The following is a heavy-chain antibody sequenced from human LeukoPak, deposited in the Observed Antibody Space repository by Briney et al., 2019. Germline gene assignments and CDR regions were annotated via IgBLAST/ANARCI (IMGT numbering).Heavy chain of an antibody. J-gene: IGHJ5*02. CDR2: ISSSSSYI. Sequence: GGSLTLSCAASGFTFSSYSMNWVRQAPGKGLEWVSSISSSSSYIYYADSVKGRFTISRDNAKNSLYLQMNSLRAEDTAVYYCARDFGGRGEVDPWGQGTLVTVSS. V-gene: IGHV3-21*01. D-gene: IGHD3-16*01. CDR3: ARDFGGRGEVDP. CDR1: GFTFSSYS.